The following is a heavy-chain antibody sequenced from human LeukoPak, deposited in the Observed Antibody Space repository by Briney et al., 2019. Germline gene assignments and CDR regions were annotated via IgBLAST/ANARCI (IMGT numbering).Heavy chain of an antibody. CDR2: IYYSGST. CDR3: ARVNFQYDILTGYYHWFDP. Sequence: PSETLSLTCTVSGGSISSSSYYWGWIRQPPGKGLEWIGSIYYSGSTYYNPSLKSRVTISVDTSKNQFSLKLSSVTAADTAVYYCARVNFQYDILTGYYHWFDPWGQGTLVTVSS. V-gene: IGHV4-39*07. D-gene: IGHD3-9*01. CDR1: GGSISSSSYY. J-gene: IGHJ5*02.